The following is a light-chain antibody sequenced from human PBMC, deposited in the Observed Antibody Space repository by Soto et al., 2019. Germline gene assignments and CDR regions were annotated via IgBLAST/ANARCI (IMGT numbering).Light chain of an antibody. CDR3: QQRSNWPVT. V-gene: IGKV3-11*01. J-gene: IGKJ4*01. CDR1: QGVNRF. Sequence: IVFTQSSGTLVFFPGERSNLSLQARQGVNRFVTWYQPKPGQAPRLLIYDASNRATGIPARFSGSGSGTDFTLTISSLEPEDFAVYYCQQRSNWPVTFGGGTKVEIK. CDR2: DAS.